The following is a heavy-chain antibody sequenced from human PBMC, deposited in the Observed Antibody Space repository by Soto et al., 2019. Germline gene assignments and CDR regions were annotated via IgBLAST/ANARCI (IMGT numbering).Heavy chain of an antibody. J-gene: IGHJ4*02. D-gene: IGHD2-2*01. CDR2: ISKSDYT. CDR3: AREDSIIIPAVSDF. V-gene: IGHV3-21*01. CDR1: GFAFNNYG. Sequence: GGSLRLSCTVSGFAFNNYGINWVRQAPGQGLEWVSSISKSDYTYYSDSVKGRFTISRDNAKNSVSLQMNTLRVEDTAVYYCAREDSIIIPAVSDFWGQGTLVTVS.